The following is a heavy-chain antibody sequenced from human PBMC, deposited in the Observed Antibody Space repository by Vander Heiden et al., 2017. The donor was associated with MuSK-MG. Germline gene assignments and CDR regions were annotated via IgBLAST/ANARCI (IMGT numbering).Heavy chain of an antibody. Sequence: QVQLVEYGGGVVQPGRSLRPSCAATGFHFCSCGMHWVRLAAGKGLEWLAVISYDGSNKYYADSVKGRFTISRDNSKNTLYLQMNSLRAEDTAVYYCASQYCSSSSCFLSLLDYWGQGTLVTVSS. D-gene: IGHD2-2*01. CDR1: GFHFCSCG. CDR3: ASQYCSSSSCFLSLLDY. CDR2: ISYDGSNK. J-gene: IGHJ4*02. V-gene: IGHV3-30*03.